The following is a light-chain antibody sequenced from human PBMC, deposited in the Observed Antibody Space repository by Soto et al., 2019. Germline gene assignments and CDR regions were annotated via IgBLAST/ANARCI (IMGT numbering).Light chain of an antibody. CDR2: DVS. Sequence: QSVLTQPASVSGSPGQSITISCTGTSSDVGGYNYVSWYQQHPGKAPKLMIYDVSNQPSGVSDRFSGSKSGNTASLTISGLQAEDEGDYYCSSYTSSSTYVFGTGTKVTVL. V-gene: IGLV2-14*01. CDR3: SSYTSSSTYV. CDR1: SSDVGGYNY. J-gene: IGLJ1*01.